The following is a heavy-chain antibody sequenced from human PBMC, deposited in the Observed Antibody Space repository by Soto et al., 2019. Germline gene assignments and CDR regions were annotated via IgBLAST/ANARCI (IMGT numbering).Heavy chain of an antibody. J-gene: IGHJ4*02. CDR3: ARRYGGNLDY. Sequence: SETLSLTCTVSGGSISNFYWSWIRQPPGKRLEWIGYIYYSGSTNYNPSLKSRVTISVDTSKNQFSLKLSSVTAADTAVYFCARRYGGNLDYWGQGTLVTVSS. V-gene: IGHV4-59*08. D-gene: IGHD1-26*01. CDR1: GGSISNFY. CDR2: IYYSGST.